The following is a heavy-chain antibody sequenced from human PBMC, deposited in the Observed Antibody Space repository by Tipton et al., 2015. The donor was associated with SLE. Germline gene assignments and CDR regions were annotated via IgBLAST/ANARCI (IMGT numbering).Heavy chain of an antibody. V-gene: IGHV4-34*01. Sequence: TLSLTCAVYGGSFSGYHWSWIRQPPGRGLEYIGEINHRGSTNYNPSLRSRATISVDTSKNQFSLKLRSVTAADKAVYYCARGIPNVGGVVGSDGFQYWGQGIPVTVSS. D-gene: IGHD3-10*02. CDR2: INHRGST. CDR3: ARGIPNVGGVVGSDGFQY. J-gene: IGHJ4*02. CDR1: GGSFSGYH.